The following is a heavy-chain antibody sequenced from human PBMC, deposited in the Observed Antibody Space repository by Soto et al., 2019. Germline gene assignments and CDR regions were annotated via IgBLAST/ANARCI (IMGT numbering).Heavy chain of an antibody. D-gene: IGHD3-10*01. CDR1: GGSFSGYY. CDR2: INHSGST. CDR3: ARMVRGVKSFDY. J-gene: IGHJ4*02. Sequence: QVQLQQWGAGLLKPSETLSLTCAVYGGSFSGYYWSWIRQPPGKGLEWIGEINHSGSTNYNPSLKSRVTISVDTSKNQFSLKLSSVTAADTAVYYCARMVRGVKSFDYWGQGTLVTVSS. V-gene: IGHV4-34*01.